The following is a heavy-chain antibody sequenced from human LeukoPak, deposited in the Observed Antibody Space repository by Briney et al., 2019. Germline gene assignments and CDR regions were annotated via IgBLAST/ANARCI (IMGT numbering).Heavy chain of an antibody. CDR1: GGSISSSSYY. D-gene: IGHD1-1*01. CDR2: IYYSGST. Sequence: PSETLSLTCTVSGGSISSSSYYWGWIRQPPGKGLEWIGSIYYSGSTYYNPSLKSRVALSVDTSKNQFSLKLSSVTAADTAVYYCARHVDHRWNLYYFDYWGQGTLVTVSS. J-gene: IGHJ4*02. V-gene: IGHV4-39*01. CDR3: ARHVDHRWNLYYFDY.